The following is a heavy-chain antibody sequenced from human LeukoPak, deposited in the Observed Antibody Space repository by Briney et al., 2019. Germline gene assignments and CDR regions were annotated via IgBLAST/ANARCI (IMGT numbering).Heavy chain of an antibody. V-gene: IGHV3-23*01. CDR2: ISVSST. J-gene: IGHJ4*02. D-gene: IGHD1-26*01. CDR1: GFSFSSSA. CDR3: AKMSGSYIYYFDY. Sequence: GSLRLSCAASGFSFSSSAMSWVRQAPGRGLEWVSGISVSSTYYADSVKGRFTISRDNSKNTLYLQMNSLRAEGTAVYYCAKMSGSYIYYFDYWGQGTLVTVSS.